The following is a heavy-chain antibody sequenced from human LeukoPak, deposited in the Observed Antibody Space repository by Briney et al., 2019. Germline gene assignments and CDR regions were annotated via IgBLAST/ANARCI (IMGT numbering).Heavy chain of an antibody. Sequence: GGSLRLSCAASGFTFSSYEMNWVRQAPGKGLEWVSYISSSGSTICYADSVKGRFTISRDNAKNSLYLQMNSLRAEDTAVYYCARVSSGWYFDYWGQGTLVTVSS. CDR2: ISSSGSTI. D-gene: IGHD6-19*01. CDR3: ARVSSGWYFDY. CDR1: GFTFSSYE. J-gene: IGHJ4*02. V-gene: IGHV3-48*03.